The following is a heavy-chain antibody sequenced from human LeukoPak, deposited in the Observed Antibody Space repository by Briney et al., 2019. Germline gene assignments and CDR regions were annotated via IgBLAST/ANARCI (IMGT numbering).Heavy chain of an antibody. CDR1: GFTFSSYG. D-gene: IGHD6-19*01. J-gene: IGHJ6*03. Sequence: GGSLRLSCAASGFTFSSYGMSWVRQAPGEGLEWVSAISDSGGSTYYTDSVKGRFTISRDNSKNTLYLQMNSLRAEDTAVYYCAKRGRSGPESTYYYYMDVWGKGTTVTISS. CDR3: AKRGRSGPESTYYYYMDV. V-gene: IGHV3-23*01. CDR2: ISDSGGST.